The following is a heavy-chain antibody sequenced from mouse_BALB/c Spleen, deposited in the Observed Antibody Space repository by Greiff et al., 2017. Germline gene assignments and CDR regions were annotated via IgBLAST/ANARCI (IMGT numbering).Heavy chain of an antibody. Sequence: EVKVVESGGGLVKPGGSLKLSCAASGFTFSDYYMYWVRQTPEKRLEWVATISDGGSYTYYPDSVKGRFTISRDNAKNNLYLQMSSLKSEDTAMYYCARDPDGYYVWDYWGQGTSVTVSS. J-gene: IGHJ4*01. V-gene: IGHV5-4*02. CDR2: ISDGGSYT. D-gene: IGHD2-3*01. CDR1: GFTFSDYY. CDR3: ARDPDGYYVWDY.